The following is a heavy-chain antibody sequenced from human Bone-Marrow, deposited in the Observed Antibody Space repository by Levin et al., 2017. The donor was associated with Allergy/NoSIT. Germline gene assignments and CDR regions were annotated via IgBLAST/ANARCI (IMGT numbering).Heavy chain of an antibody. V-gene: IGHV3-30*04. CDR1: GFMFSAHA. CDR2: ISSDGKTK. D-gene: IGHD3-10*01. J-gene: IGHJ3*01. CDR3: ARDRGVVADLDAFDL. Sequence: LSLTCAASGFMFSAHALHWVRQAPGKGLEWVAVISSDGKTKYYADSVKGRLIISRDNSQRALYLQMNSLTIDDTALYYCARDRGVVADLDAFDLWGQGTMVTVSS.